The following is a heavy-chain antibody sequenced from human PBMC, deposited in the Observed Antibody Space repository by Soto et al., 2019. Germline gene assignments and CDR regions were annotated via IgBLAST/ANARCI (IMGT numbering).Heavy chain of an antibody. J-gene: IGHJ5*02. D-gene: IGHD2-15*01. CDR1: GYTFTSYG. CDR3: ARGRYYCSGGSCSPWFDP. CDR2: ISAYNGNT. V-gene: IGHV1-18*01. Sequence: ASVKVSCKASGYTFTSYGISWVRQAPGQGLEWMGWISAYNGNTNYAQKLQGRVTMTTDTSTSTAYMELRSLRSDDTAVYYCARGRYYCSGGSCSPWFDPWGQGTLVTV.